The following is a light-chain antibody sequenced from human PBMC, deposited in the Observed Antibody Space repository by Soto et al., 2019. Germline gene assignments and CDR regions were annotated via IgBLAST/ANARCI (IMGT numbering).Light chain of an antibody. J-gene: IGKJ2*01. V-gene: IGKV1-6*01. CDR2: AAS. Sequence: AIQMTRSPSSLSASVGDRVTITFRASQGIGNDLGLFQQKPGKAPKLLIYAASNLQSGVPSRFSGGGIGTEFSLSISSLQPDDFATYYCQQYSTYPYIFGQGTKVDI. CDR3: QQYSTYPYI. CDR1: QGIGND.